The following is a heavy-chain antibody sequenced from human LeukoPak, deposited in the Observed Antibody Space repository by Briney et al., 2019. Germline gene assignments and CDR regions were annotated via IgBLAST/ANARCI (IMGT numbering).Heavy chain of an antibody. Sequence: GRSLRLSCAASGFTFSSYGMHWVRQAPGKGLEWVSGINWNGGSTGYADSVKGRFTISRDNAKNSLYLQMNSLRAEDTAVYYCAELGITMIGGVWGKGTTVTISS. V-gene: IGHV3-20*04. D-gene: IGHD3-10*02. J-gene: IGHJ6*04. CDR1: GFTFSSYG. CDR3: AELGITMIGGV. CDR2: INWNGGST.